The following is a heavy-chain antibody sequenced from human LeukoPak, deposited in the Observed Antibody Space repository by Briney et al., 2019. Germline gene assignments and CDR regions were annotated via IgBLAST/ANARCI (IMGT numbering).Heavy chain of an antibody. D-gene: IGHD4-17*01. CDR2: IIPILGIA. Sequence: GASVKVSCKASGGTFSSYAISWVRQAPGQGLEWMGRIIPILGIANYAQKFQGRVTITADKSTSTAYMELSSLRSEDTAVYYCAGGGRGDYVAWFDPWGQGTLVTVSS. CDR3: AGGGRGDYVAWFDP. V-gene: IGHV1-69*04. CDR1: GGTFSSYA. J-gene: IGHJ5*02.